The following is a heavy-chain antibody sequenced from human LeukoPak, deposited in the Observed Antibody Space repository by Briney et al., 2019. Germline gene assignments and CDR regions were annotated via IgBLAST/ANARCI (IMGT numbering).Heavy chain of an antibody. V-gene: IGHV3-7*04. Sequence: GGSLRLSCAASGFSLSSYWMTWVRQAPGKGLEWVANIKQDGSKKSYVDSVKGRFTISRDNAKNSLYLQMNSLRAEDTAIYYCTRVGYIDEGIDYWGQGTLVTVSS. J-gene: IGHJ4*02. CDR1: GFSLSSYW. CDR2: IKQDGSKK. D-gene: IGHD5-24*01. CDR3: TRVGYIDEGIDY.